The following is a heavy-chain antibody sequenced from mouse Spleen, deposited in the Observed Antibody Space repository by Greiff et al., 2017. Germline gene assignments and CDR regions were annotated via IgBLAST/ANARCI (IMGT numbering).Heavy chain of an antibody. CDR3: ARSWFGYAMDY. Sequence: QVQLKESGAELVRPGASVKLSCKASGYTFTDYYVNWVKQRPGQGLEWIARIYPGSGNTYYNEKFKGKATLTAEKSSSTGYMYLSSLTSEDSAVYFCARSWFGYAMDYWGQGTLVTVSS. CDR1: GYTFTDYY. D-gene: IGHD2-2*01. J-gene: IGHJ4*01. V-gene: IGHV1-76*01. CDR2: IYPGSGNT.